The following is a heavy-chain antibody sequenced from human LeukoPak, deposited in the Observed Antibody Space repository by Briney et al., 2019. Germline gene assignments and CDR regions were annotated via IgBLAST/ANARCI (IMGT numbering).Heavy chain of an antibody. CDR3: ATPSARKGSYGDYGDFDY. CDR1: GGTFSSYT. J-gene: IGHJ4*02. V-gene: IGHV1-69*02. D-gene: IGHD4-17*01. Sequence: SVKVSCKASGGTFSSYTISWVRQAPGQGLEWMGRIIPILGIANYAQKFQGRVTITADRSTSTAYMELSSLRSEDTAVYYCATPSARKGSYGDYGDFDYWGQGTLVTVSS. CDR2: IIPILGIA.